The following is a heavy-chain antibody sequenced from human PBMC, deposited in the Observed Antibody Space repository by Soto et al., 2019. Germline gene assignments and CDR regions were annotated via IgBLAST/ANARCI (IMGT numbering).Heavy chain of an antibody. CDR3: ATLTIFGVVSGAY. V-gene: IGHV3-23*01. CDR2: ISGSGGST. D-gene: IGHD3-3*01. CDR1: GFTFSSYA. J-gene: IGHJ4*02. Sequence: GALRLSCAASGFTFSSYAMSWVRQAPGKGLEWVSAISGSGGSTYYADSVKGRFTISRDNSKNALYLQMNSLRAEDTAVYYCATLTIFGVVSGAYWGQGTLVTVSS.